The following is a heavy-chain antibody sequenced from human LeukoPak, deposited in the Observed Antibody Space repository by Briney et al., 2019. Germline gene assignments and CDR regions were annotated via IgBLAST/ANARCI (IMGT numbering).Heavy chain of an antibody. CDR1: GYTFTGYY. CDR2: INPNSGGT. Sequence: GVSVKVSCKASGYTFTGYYMHWVRQAPGQGLEWMGWINPNSGGTNYAQKFQGRVTMTRDTSISTAYMELSRLRSDDTAVYYCARVNTGNAFGGVIASFDYWGQGTLVTVSS. D-gene: IGHD3-16*02. CDR3: ARVNTGNAFGGVIASFDY. J-gene: IGHJ4*02. V-gene: IGHV1-2*02.